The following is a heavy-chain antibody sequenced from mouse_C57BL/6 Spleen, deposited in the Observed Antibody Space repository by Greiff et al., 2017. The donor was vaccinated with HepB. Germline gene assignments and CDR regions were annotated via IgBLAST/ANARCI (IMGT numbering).Heavy chain of an antibody. CDR1: GYTFTSYW. D-gene: IGHD2-5*01. Sequence: QVQLKQPGAELVRPGSSVKLSCKASGYTFTSYWMDWVKQRPGQGLEWIGNIYPSDSETHYNQKFKDKATLTVDKSSSTAYMQLSSLTSEDSAVYYCARWGAYYSNYCAMDYWGQGTSVTVSS. CDR2: IYPSDSET. J-gene: IGHJ4*01. V-gene: IGHV1-61*01. CDR3: ARWGAYYSNYCAMDY.